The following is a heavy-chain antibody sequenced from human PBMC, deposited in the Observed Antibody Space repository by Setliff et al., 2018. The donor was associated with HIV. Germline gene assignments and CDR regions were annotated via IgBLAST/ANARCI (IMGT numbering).Heavy chain of an antibody. V-gene: IGHV4-31*03. D-gene: IGHD3-22*01. CDR2: IYYSGST. CDR1: GGSISSGGYY. Sequence: SETLSLTCTVSGGSISSGGYYWSWIRQHPGKGLEWIGFIYYSGSTYYNPSLKSRVTISVDTSKNQFSLKLSSVTAADTAVYYCARDRRNTYYYESSGYSGAFDIWSQGTMVTVSS. J-gene: IGHJ3*02. CDR3: ARDRRNTYYYESSGYSGAFDI.